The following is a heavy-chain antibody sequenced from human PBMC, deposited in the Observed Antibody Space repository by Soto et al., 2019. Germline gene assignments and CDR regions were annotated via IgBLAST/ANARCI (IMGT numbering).Heavy chain of an antibody. D-gene: IGHD2-2*01. CDR3: ARTRFCISTSCYFDY. J-gene: IGHJ4*03. CDR2: IYYSGST. V-gene: IGHV4-59*01. CDR1: GGSISSYY. Sequence: PSETLSLTCTVSGGSISSYYWSWIRQPLGKGLEWIGYIYYSGSTNYNPSLKSRVTISVDTSKTQFSLKLSSVTAADTAVYYCARTRFCISTSCYFDYWGQGQWSPSPQ.